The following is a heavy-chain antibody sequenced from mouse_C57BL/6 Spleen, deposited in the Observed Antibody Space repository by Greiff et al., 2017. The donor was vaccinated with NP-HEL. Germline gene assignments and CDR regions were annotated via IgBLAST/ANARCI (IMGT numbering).Heavy chain of an antibody. V-gene: IGHV1-62-2*01. CDR2: FYPGSGSI. CDR1: GYTFTEYT. D-gene: IGHD1-1*01. Sequence: QVQLQQSGAELVKPGASVKLSCKASGYTFTEYTIHWVKQRSGQGLEWIGWFYPGSGSIKYNEKFKDKATLTADKSSSTVYMELSRLTSEDSAVYFCARHEDLPTTVVATGFAYWGQGTLVTVSA. J-gene: IGHJ3*01. CDR3: ARHEDLPTTVVATGFAY.